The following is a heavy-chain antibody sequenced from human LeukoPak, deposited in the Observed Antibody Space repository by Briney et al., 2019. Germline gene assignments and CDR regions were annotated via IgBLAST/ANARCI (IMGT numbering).Heavy chain of an antibody. CDR3: ARDSAFVAAAGHY. D-gene: IGHD6-13*01. J-gene: IGHJ4*02. Sequence: SQNLSLTCTVSSGSISSGDYYWNWIRQPAGKGLEWIGRIYTRGGTTYNPSLKSRVTISLDTSKFSLELTSVTAADTAVYYCARDSAFVAAAGHYWGQGTLVTVSS. CDR1: SGSISSGDYY. V-gene: IGHV4-61*02. CDR2: IYTRGGT.